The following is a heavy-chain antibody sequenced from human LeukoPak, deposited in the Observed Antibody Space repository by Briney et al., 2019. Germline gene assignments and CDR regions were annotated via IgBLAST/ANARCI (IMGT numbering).Heavy chain of an antibody. CDR3: ARGPASVFGVVIPPFDY. D-gene: IGHD3-3*01. Sequence: PSETLSLTCAVYGGSFSGYYWSWIRQPPGKGLEWIGEINHSGSTNYNPSLKSRVTISVDTSKNQFSLKLSSVTAADTAVYYCARGPASVFGVVIPPFDYWGQGTLVTVSS. V-gene: IGHV4-34*01. CDR2: INHSGST. CDR1: GGSFSGYY. J-gene: IGHJ4*02.